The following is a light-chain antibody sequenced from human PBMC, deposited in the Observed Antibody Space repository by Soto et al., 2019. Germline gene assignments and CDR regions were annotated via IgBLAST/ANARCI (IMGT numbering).Light chain of an antibody. V-gene: IGKV3-20*01. Sequence: EIVLTQSPATLSLSPGERAPLSCRASQSVSSYLAWYQQKPGQAPRVLIYGASSRAPGIPDRFSGSGSGTDFTLTISRLEPEDFAVYYCQKYGTSPWTFGQGTKVDI. CDR3: QKYGTSPWT. CDR2: GAS. CDR1: QSVSSY. J-gene: IGKJ1*01.